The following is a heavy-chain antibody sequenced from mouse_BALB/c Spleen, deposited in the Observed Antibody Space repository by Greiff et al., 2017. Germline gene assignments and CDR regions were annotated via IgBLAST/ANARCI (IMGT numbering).Heavy chain of an antibody. CDR2: ISSGGSYT. V-gene: IGHV5-6-4*01. D-gene: IGHD2-2*01. CDR1: GFTFSSYT. CDR3: TRDHAIYYGYDWFAY. Sequence: DVQLQESGGGLVKPGGSLKLSCAASGFTFSSYTMSWVRQTPEKRLEWVATISSGGSYTYYTDSVKGRFTITRDNAKNTLYMQMSSLKSEDTAMYYCTRDHAIYYGYDWFAYWGQGTLVTVSA. J-gene: IGHJ3*01.